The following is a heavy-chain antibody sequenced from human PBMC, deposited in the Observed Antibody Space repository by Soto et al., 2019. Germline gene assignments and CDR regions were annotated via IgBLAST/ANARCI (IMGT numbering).Heavy chain of an antibody. V-gene: IGHV3-74*01. J-gene: IGHJ4*02. CDR2: ISPDGSRT. Sequence: EVQLVESGGGLVQPGGSLRLSCAGSGFTFSSYWMHWVRQTPGEGLVWVSRISPDGSRTSYADSVKGRFTISRDNAENTLYLQMNSLRAEDTAVYYCARVGQGQYYFDYWGQGTLVPVSS. CDR1: GFTFSSYW. CDR3: ARVGQGQYYFDY.